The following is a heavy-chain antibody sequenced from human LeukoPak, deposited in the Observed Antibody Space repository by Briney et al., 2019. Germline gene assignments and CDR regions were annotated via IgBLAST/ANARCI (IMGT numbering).Heavy chain of an antibody. V-gene: IGHV4-30-2*01. CDR3: ARGSRAYFDF. J-gene: IGHJ4*02. CDR1: GVSISSGGYS. CDR2: IYHSGST. Sequence: SETLSLTCAVSGVSISSGGYSWSWTRQPPGKGLEWIGYIYHSGSTYYNPSLQSRVTISVDRSKNQFSLNLSSVTAADTAVYYCARGSRAYFDFWGQGALVTVSS. D-gene: IGHD6-13*01.